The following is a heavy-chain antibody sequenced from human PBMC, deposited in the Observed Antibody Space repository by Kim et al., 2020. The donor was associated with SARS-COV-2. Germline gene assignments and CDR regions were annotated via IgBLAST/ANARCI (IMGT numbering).Heavy chain of an antibody. V-gene: IGHV4-31*03. CDR3: ARVSPYYGSGSYFTNWFDP. D-gene: IGHD3-10*01. CDR2: IYYSGST. Sequence: SETLSLTCTVSGGSISSGGYYWSWIRQHPGKGLEWIGYIYYSGSTYYNPSLKSRVTISVDTSKNQFSLKLSSVTAADTAVYYCARVSPYYGSGSYFTNWFDPWGQGTLVTVSS. J-gene: IGHJ5*02. CDR1: GGSISSGGYY.